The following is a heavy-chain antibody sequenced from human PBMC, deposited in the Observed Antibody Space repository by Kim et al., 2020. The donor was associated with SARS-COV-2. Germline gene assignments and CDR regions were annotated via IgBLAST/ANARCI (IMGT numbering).Heavy chain of an antibody. D-gene: IGHD4-17*01. CDR2: INHSGST. Sequence: SETLSLTCAVYGGSFSGYYWSWIRQPPGKGLEWIGEINHSGSTNYNPSLKSRVTISVDTSKNQFSLKLSSVTAADTAVYYCARLKPLRSYYYYGMDVWGQGTTVTVSS. CDR3: ARLKPLRSYYYYGMDV. V-gene: IGHV4-34*01. J-gene: IGHJ6*02. CDR1: GGSFSGYY.